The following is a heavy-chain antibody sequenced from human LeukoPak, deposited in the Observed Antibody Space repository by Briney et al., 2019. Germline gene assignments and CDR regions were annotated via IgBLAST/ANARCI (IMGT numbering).Heavy chain of an antibody. V-gene: IGHV1-2*02. CDR2: INPNSGGT. Sequence: GASVKVSCKASGYTFTSYYMHWVRQAPGQGLEWMGWINPNSGGTNYAQKFQGRVTMTRDTSISTAYMELSRLRSDDTAVYYCARPRITMVRGVSGRAYNWFDPWGQGTLVTVSS. J-gene: IGHJ5*02. D-gene: IGHD3-10*01. CDR3: ARPRITMVRGVSGRAYNWFDP. CDR1: GYTFTSYY.